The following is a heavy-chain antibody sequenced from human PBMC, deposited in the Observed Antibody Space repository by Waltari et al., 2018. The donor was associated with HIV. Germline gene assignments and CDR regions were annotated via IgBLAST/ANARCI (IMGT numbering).Heavy chain of an antibody. V-gene: IGHV3-33*05. D-gene: IGHD3-10*01. CDR2: LSYDGSEK. CDR1: GFTFSNHG. J-gene: IGHJ6*02. CDR3: ARRGVLTYYYTMDV. Sequence: QVQLVESGGGVVQPGRSLRLSCAASGFTFSNHGMHWLRQAPGKGLGWVAVLSYDGSEKYYADSVRGRFTISRDNSKNTLYLQMNNLRAEDTAVYFCARRGVLTYYYTMDVWGQGTTVTVSS.